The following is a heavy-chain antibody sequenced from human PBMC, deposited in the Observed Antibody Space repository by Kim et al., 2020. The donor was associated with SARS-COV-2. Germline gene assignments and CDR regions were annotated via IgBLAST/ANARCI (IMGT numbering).Heavy chain of an antibody. CDR3: VRGQRSHVAVMVYVLKSYYFDL. V-gene: IGHV1-8*01. CDR2: MNPNSGNT. D-gene: IGHD2-8*01. Sequence: ASVKVSCKASGYTFTSFDINWVRQATGQGLEWMGWMNPNSGNTGYAQKFQGRITMTRDTSISTAYMELNSLRSDDTAGFYCVRGQRSHVAVMVYVLKSYYFDLWGQGTLVTV. CDR1: GYTFTSFD. J-gene: IGHJ4*02.